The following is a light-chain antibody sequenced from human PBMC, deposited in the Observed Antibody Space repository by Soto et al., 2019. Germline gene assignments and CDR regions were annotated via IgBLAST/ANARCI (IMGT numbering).Light chain of an antibody. Sequence: DIQMTQSPSSLSASVGDRVTITCRASQSISSYLNWYQQKPGKAPKLLIYAASTLQSGVPSRFSGSGHGKDYTLTTRRIQPQDFATYDCQQRNSYSITFGKGTRLE. CDR2: AAS. J-gene: IGKJ5*01. CDR1: QSISSY. CDR3: QQRNSYSIT. V-gene: IGKV1-39*01.